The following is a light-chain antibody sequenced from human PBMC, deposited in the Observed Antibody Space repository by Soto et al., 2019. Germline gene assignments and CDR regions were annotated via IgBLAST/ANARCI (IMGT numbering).Light chain of an antibody. CDR3: QQYNSWPFT. Sequence: IVMTQSPATLSVSPGERATLSCRASQSVSSDLAWYQQKPDQAPRLLIYEASIRATGIAARFSGSGSGTEFTLTISSLQSEDSAVYWCQQYNSWPFTFGPGTKVEFK. V-gene: IGKV3-15*01. CDR1: QSVSSD. J-gene: IGKJ3*01. CDR2: EAS.